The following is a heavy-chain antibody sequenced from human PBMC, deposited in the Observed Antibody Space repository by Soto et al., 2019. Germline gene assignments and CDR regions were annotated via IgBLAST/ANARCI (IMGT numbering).Heavy chain of an antibody. D-gene: IGHD3-3*01. J-gene: IGHJ6*02. Sequence: GGSLRLSCAASGFTFSSYAMHWVRQAPGKGLEWVAVISYDGSNKYYADSVKGRFTISRDNTKNTLYLQMNSLRAEDTAVYYGARDYDFWSGYYTYYYYGMDVWGQGTTVTVSS. CDR1: GFTFSSYA. V-gene: IGHV3-30-3*01. CDR3: ARDYDFWSGYYTYYYYGMDV. CDR2: ISYDGSNK.